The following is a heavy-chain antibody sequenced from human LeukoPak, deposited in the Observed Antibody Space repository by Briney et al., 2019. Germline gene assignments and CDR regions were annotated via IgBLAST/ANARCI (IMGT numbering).Heavy chain of an antibody. D-gene: IGHD3-22*01. J-gene: IGHJ4*02. V-gene: IGHV3-23*01. CDR2: ISDSGGRT. Sequence: GGSLRLSCAVSGITLSNYGMSWVRQAPGKGLQWVAGISDSGGRTNYADSVKGRFTISRDNPKNTLYLQMNSLRPEDTAVYFCAKRGVVIRVILVGYHKEAYYFDSWGQGVLVTVSS. CDR3: AKRGVVIRVILVGYHKEAYYFDS. CDR1: GITLSNYG.